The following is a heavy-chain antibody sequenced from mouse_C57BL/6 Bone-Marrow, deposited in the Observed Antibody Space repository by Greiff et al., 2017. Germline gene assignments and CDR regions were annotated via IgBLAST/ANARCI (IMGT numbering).Heavy chain of an antibody. V-gene: IGHV1-64*01. CDR3: ARDYGSFYAMDY. J-gene: IGHJ4*01. CDR2: IHPNSGST. D-gene: IGHD1-1*01. CDR1: GYTFTSYW. Sequence: QVQLQQPGAELVKPGASVKLSCKASGYTFTSYWMHWVKQRPGQGLEWIGMIHPNSGSTNYNEKFKSKATLTVDKSSSTAYMQLSSLTSEDSAVYYCARDYGSFYAMDYWGRGTSVTVSS.